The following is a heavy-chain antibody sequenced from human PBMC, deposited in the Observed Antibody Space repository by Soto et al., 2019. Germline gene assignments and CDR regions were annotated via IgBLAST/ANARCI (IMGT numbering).Heavy chain of an antibody. CDR2: ISYDGSNK. J-gene: IGHJ6*02. CDR1: GFTFSSYG. D-gene: IGHD1-26*01. CDR3: AKARGISGSYYHPYYYYYGMDV. V-gene: IGHV3-30*18. Sequence: ESGGGVVQPGRSLRLSCAASGFTFSSYGMHWVRQAPGKGLEWVAVISYDGSNKYYADSVKGRFTISRDNSKNTLYLQMNSMRAEDTAVYYCAKARGISGSYYHPYYYYYGMDVWGQGTTVTVSS.